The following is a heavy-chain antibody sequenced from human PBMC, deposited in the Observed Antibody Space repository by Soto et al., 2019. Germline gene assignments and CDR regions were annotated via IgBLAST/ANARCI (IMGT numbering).Heavy chain of an antibody. D-gene: IGHD2-2*03. CDR1: GGTFSSYA. CDR3: ARGLDSPDNFDY. J-gene: IGHJ4*02. CDR2: IIPIFGTA. Sequence: SVKVSCKASGGTFSSYAISWVRQTPGQGLEWMGGIIPIFGTANYAQKFQGRVTITADESTSTAYMELSSLRSEDTAVYYCARGLDSPDNFDYWGQGTLVTVSS. V-gene: IGHV1-69*13.